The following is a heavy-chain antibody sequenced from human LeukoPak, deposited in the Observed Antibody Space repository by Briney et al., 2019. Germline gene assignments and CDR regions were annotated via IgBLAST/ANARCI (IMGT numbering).Heavy chain of an antibody. J-gene: IGHJ4*02. Sequence: PSETLSLACTVSGGSISSSSYYWGWIRQPPGKGLEWIGSIYYSGSTYYNPSLKSRVTISVDTSKNQFSLKLSSVTAADTAVYYCARRVSIAAARRYFDYWGQGTLVTVSS. D-gene: IGHD6-13*01. V-gene: IGHV4-39*01. CDR1: GGSISSSSYY. CDR2: IYYSGST. CDR3: ARRVSIAAARRYFDY.